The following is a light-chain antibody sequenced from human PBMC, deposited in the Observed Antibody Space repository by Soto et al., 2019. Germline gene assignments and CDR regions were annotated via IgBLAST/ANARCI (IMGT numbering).Light chain of an antibody. CDR2: GAS. J-gene: IGKJ1*01. CDR3: QKYNNWPPWT. V-gene: IGKV3-15*01. CDR1: QSVSSN. Sequence: EIVMTQSPATLSVSPGERATLSCRASQSVSSNLAWYQQKPGRAPRLLIYGASTRATGIPGRFSGSGYGTEFTLTISSLQSEDCVVYYCQKYNNWPPWTFGQGTKGEI.